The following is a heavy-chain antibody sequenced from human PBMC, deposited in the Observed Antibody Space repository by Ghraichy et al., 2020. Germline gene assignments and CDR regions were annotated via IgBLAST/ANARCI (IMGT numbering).Heavy chain of an antibody. Sequence: SETLSLTCTVSGGSISSSSYYWGWIRQPPGKGLEWIGRFYYSGSTYYNPSLKSRVTISVDTSKNQFSLKLSSVTAADTAVYYCARLTSDGYNDFDYWGQGTLVTVSS. CDR3: ARLTSDGYNDFDY. CDR2: FYYSGST. V-gene: IGHV4-39*01. J-gene: IGHJ4*02. D-gene: IGHD5-24*01. CDR1: GGSISSSSYY.